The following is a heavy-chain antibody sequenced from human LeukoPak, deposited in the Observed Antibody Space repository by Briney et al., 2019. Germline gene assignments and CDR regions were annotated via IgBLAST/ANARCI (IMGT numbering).Heavy chain of an antibody. V-gene: IGHV3-15*01. CDR3: TTVDGYCSSTSCYSHFQH. J-gene: IGHJ1*01. D-gene: IGHD2-2*01. CDR1: GFTFSNAW. Sequence: GGSLRLSCAASGFTFSNAWMSWVRQAPGKGLEWVGRIKSKTDGGTTDYAAPVKGRFTISRDDSKNTLYLQMNSLKTEDTAVHYCTTVDGYCSSTSCYSHFQHWGQGTLVTVSS. CDR2: IKSKTDGGTT.